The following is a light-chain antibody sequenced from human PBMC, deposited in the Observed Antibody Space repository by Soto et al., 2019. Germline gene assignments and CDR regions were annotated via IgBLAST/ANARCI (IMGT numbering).Light chain of an antibody. CDR2: DVT. J-gene: IGLJ1*01. V-gene: IGLV2-14*03. CDR1: SSDVGGYNY. CDR3: SSYTTSNTRQIV. Sequence: QFALTQPASVSRSPGQSITISCTGTSSDVGGYNYVSWYQHHPGKAPKLIIYDVTNRPSGVSNPFSGSKSGNTASLTISGLQPEDEADHYCSSYTTSNTRQIVFGTG.